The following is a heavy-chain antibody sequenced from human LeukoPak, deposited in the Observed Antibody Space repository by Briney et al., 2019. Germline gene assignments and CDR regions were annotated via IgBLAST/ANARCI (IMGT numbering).Heavy chain of an antibody. CDR3: AKSTSSRERVDY. CDR2: ISGNSGRT. Sequence: GGSLRLSCAASGFTFSSYAMSWVRQAPGKGLEWVSSISGNSGRTYYADSVKGRFSISRDNSNNTLSLQMNSLRAEDAAVYYCAKSTSSRERVDYWGQGTLVTVSS. D-gene: IGHD6-13*01. V-gene: IGHV3-23*01. CDR1: GFTFSSYA. J-gene: IGHJ4*02.